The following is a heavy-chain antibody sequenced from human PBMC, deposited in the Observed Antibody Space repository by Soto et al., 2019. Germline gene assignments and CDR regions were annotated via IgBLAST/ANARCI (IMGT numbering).Heavy chain of an antibody. CDR3: AKHSEYQLLSWLDP. CDR1: GFSFSTYA. Sequence: EVQLLESGGGLVQPGGSLRLSCAASGFSFSTYAMSWVRQAPGKGLEWVSGISAGGGNTYYADSVRGRFTISRDNSKNTVDLQRSSLRAEDTALDDCAKHSEYQLLSWLDPWGLGTLVTVSS. D-gene: IGHD2-2*01. V-gene: IGHV3-23*01. J-gene: IGHJ5*02. CDR2: ISAGGGNT.